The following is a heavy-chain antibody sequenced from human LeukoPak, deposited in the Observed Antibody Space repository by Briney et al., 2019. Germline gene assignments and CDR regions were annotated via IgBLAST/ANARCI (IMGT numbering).Heavy chain of an antibody. Sequence: PSETLSLTCTVSGGSISSYYWSWIRQPPGKGLEWIGYIYYSGSANYNPSLKSRVTISVDTSKNQFSLKLSSVTAADTAVYYCASTVETIFTTAFDIWGQGTMVTVSS. CDR2: IYYSGSA. CDR3: ASTVETIFTTAFDI. V-gene: IGHV4-59*12. CDR1: GGSISSYY. D-gene: IGHD3-3*01. J-gene: IGHJ3*02.